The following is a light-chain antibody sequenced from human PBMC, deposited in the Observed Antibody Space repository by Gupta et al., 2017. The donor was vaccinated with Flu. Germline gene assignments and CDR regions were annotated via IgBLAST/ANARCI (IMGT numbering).Light chain of an antibody. CDR1: KVGSKN. CDR3: QGGDRISDNMV. J-gene: IGLJ2*01. Sequence: GKTTRNTGGGTKVGSKNVHWYHQKPVQSPMLLVYDDRSRRSGIPERLSGSNYGTTATLTISRVEAGDEADYYCQGGDRISDNMVFGGGTKLTVL. CDR2: DDR. V-gene: IGLV3-21*03.